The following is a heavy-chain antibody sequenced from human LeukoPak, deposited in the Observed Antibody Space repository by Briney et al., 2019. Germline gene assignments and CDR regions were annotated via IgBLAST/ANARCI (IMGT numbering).Heavy chain of an antibody. CDR3: ARDDCSSISCYHNWFDP. Sequence: PRRSLRLSCALSGFAPTIYSTSWVRPAPGKGLEWVANINQIVSETNYVDSVKGRFTIPRNNAKNSMYLHMNSLRAEDTAVYYCARDDCSSISCYHNWFDPWGEGTLVTVSS. V-gene: IGHV3-7*01. CDR2: INQIVSET. D-gene: IGHD2-2*01. J-gene: IGHJ5*02. CDR1: GFAPTIYS.